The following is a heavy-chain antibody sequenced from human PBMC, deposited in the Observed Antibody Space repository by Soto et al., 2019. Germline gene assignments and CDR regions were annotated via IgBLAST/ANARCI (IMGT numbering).Heavy chain of an antibody. V-gene: IGHV3-23*01. CDR1: GFTFSSYA. D-gene: IGHD6-13*01. CDR2: ISGSGDST. Sequence: EVQLLESGGGLVQPGGSLRLSCAASGFTFSSYAMSWVRQAPGKGLEWVSVISGSGDSTYYADSVRGRFTNSRDNSKNTLYLQMNKLRAKDTAVYYCAKDRDGAAAGPTKFYGMDVWGQGTTVTVSS. CDR3: AKDRDGAAAGPTKFYGMDV. J-gene: IGHJ6*02.